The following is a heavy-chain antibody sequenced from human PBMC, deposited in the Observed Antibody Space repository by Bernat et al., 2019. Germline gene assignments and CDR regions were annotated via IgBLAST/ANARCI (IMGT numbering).Heavy chain of an antibody. CDR1: GGSISSGDYY. Sequence: QVQLQESGPGLVKPSQTLSLTCTVSGGSISSGDYYWSWIRQPPGKGLEWIGYIYYSGSTYYNPSLKSRVTISVDTSKNQFSLKLSSVTAADTAVYYCARGTDGSGWSYYFDYWGQGTLVTVSS. J-gene: IGHJ4*02. D-gene: IGHD6-19*01. CDR3: ARGTDGSGWSYYFDY. CDR2: IYYSGST. V-gene: IGHV4-30-4*01.